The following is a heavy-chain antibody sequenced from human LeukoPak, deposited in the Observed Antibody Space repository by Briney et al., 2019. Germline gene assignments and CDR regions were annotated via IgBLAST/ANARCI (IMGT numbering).Heavy chain of an antibody. CDR3: ARDPLLRYSSSARRAFDI. D-gene: IGHD6-13*01. V-gene: IGHV4-34*01. CDR1: GGSFSGYY. J-gene: IGHJ3*02. CDR2: INHSGST. Sequence: PSETLSLTCAVYGGSFSGYYWSWIRQPPGKGLEWIGEINHSGSTNYNPSLKSRVTISVDTSKNQFSLKLSSVTAADTAVYYCARDPLLRYSSSARRAFDIWGQGTMVTVSS.